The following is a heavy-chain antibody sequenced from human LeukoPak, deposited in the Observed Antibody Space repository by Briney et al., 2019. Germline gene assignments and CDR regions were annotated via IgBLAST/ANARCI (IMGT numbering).Heavy chain of an antibody. CDR2: ISISGSKT. V-gene: IGHV3-23*01. CDR1: EFDFSSHA. Sequence: GGSLRLSCAASEFDFSSHAMTWVRQAPGKGLEWVSAISISGSKTYYADSVKGRFTISRDNSKNTLYLQMNSLRAEDTAVYYCARDATRGGDNDYWGQGTRVIVSS. J-gene: IGHJ4*02. D-gene: IGHD2-21*02. CDR3: ARDATRGGDNDY.